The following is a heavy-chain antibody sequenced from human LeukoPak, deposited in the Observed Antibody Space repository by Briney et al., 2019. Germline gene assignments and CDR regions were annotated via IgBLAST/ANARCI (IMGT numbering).Heavy chain of an antibody. J-gene: IGHJ4*02. CDR3: AKEKGWELLRSYIDF. CDR2: ISFDGTNT. Sequence: GRSLRLSCETSGFTFSSYVMHWVRQAPGKGLQWVAVISFDGTNTVYLDSVKGRFTISRDNSKNTLYLQMNSLTSEDTATYYCAKEKGWELLRSYIDFWGQGTLVTVYS. D-gene: IGHD1-26*01. V-gene: IGHV3-30*18. CDR1: GFTFSSYV.